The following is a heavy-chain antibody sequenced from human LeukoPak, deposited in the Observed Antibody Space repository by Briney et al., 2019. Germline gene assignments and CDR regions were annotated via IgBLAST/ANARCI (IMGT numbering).Heavy chain of an antibody. CDR2: IYSGGST. D-gene: IGHD2-21*01. Sequence: GGSLRLSCAASGFTVSSNYMSWVRQAPGKGLEWVSVIYSGGSTYYADSVKGRFTISRDNSKNTLYLQMNSLRAEDTAVYYCAKSYDYYYGMDVWGQGTTVTVSS. V-gene: IGHV3-53*01. CDR1: GFTVSSNY. J-gene: IGHJ6*02. CDR3: AKSYDYYYGMDV.